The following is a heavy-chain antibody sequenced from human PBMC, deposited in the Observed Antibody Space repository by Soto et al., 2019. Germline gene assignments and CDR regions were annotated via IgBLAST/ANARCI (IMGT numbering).Heavy chain of an antibody. CDR3: ARDRLMYTDVLLWFGNAFDI. D-gene: IGHD3-10*01. CDR1: GGTFSSYA. Sequence: GASVKVSCKASGGTFSSYAISWVRQAPGQGLEWMGGIIPIFGTANYAQKFQGRVTITADESTSTAYMELSSLRSEDTAVYYCARDRLMYTDVLLWFGNAFDIWGQGTMVTVSS. CDR2: IIPIFGTA. J-gene: IGHJ3*02. V-gene: IGHV1-69*13.